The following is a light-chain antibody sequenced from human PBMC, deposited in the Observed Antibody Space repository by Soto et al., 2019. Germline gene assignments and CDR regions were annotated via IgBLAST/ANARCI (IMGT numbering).Light chain of an antibody. J-gene: IGKJ1*01. V-gene: IGKV3-20*01. Sequence: EIVLTQSPGTLSLSPGERATLSCRASQSVGSDFLAWYQQRPGQPPRILIYGASSRATGISDRFSGSGSGTDFTLTISRLEPEDFAVYYCQQYGSSPRTFGQGTKVDI. CDR3: QQYGSSPRT. CDR1: QSVGSDF. CDR2: GAS.